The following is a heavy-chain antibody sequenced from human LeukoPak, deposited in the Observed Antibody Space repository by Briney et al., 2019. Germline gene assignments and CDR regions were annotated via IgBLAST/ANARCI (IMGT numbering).Heavy chain of an antibody. CDR2: INPNSGGT. CDR3: AREVTAQGDT. D-gene: IGHD2-21*02. Sequence: ASVKVSCKASGYTFTGYYMHWVRQAPGQGLEWMGWINPNSGGTNYAQKFQGRVTMTRDTSISTAYMEPSRLRSDDTAVYHCAREVTAQGDTWGQGTLVTVSS. CDR1: GYTFTGYY. J-gene: IGHJ5*02. V-gene: IGHV1-2*02.